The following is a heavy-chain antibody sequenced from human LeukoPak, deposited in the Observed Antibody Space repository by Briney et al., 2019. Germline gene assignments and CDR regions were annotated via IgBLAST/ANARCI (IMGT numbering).Heavy chain of an antibody. CDR2: IKQDGSEK. V-gene: IGHV3-7*01. CDR1: GFTFSSYW. D-gene: IGHD3-22*01. CDR3: AREVPRSDYYDSSGYIDY. J-gene: IGHJ4*02. Sequence: PGGSLRLSCAASGFTFSSYWMSWVRQAPGKGLEWVANIKQDGSEKYYVDSVKGRFTISRDNAKNSLYLQMNSLRAEDTAEYYCAREVPRSDYYDSSGYIDYWGQGTLVTVSS.